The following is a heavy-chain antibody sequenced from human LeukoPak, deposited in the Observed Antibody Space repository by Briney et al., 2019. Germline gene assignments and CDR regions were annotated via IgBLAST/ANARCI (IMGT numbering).Heavy chain of an antibody. Sequence: SETLSLTSTVSGGSSSTYFWSWIRQPAGKGLEWIGRVYASGGTSYNPSLRSRVSVSVDRSKNQFSLGLYSVTAADTAVYYCARNARNDILTGAYYFDYWGQGTLVTVSS. CDR2: VYASGGT. CDR1: GGSSSTYF. V-gene: IGHV4-4*07. CDR3: ARNARNDILTGAYYFDY. J-gene: IGHJ4*02. D-gene: IGHD3-9*01.